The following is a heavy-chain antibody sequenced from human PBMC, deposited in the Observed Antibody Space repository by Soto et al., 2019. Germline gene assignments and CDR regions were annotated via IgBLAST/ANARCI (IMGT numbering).Heavy chain of an antibody. D-gene: IGHD3-10*01. J-gene: IGHJ1*01. CDR1: GFTFSDYY. V-gene: IGHV3-11*01. CDR3: AIAHGGEYFRH. Sequence: QVQLVESGGGLVKPGGSLRLSCAASGFTFSDYYMSWIRQAPGKGLEWVSYISSSDRTTYYADSVKGRFTISRDNANNSLFLQMNTLRAEDTAVYYCAIAHGGEYFRHWGQGTLVTVSS. CDR2: ISSSDRTT.